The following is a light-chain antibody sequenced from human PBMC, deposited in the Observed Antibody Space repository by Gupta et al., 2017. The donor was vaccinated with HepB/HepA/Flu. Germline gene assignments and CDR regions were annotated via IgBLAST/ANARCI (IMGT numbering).Light chain of an antibody. CDR2: GAS. Sequence: EIVMTQSPATLSVSPGERATLSCRASQSVSNKLAWYQQKPGQAPRLVMYGASTRATGIPARFSGRGSGTEFTLTISSLQSEDFAVYYCQQNSNWPLTFGGGTKVEIK. CDR3: QQNSNWPLT. CDR1: QSVSNK. J-gene: IGKJ4*01. V-gene: IGKV3-15*01.